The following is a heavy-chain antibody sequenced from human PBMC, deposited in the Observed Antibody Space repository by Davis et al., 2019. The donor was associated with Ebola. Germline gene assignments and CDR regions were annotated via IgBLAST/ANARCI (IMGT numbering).Heavy chain of an antibody. Sequence: SVKVSCKASGGTFSSYAISWVRQAPGQGLEWMGGIIPIFGTANYAQKFQGRVTITADKSTSTAYMELSSLRSEDTAVYYCARFPENSGSYSAFDIWGQGTMVTVAS. CDR3: ARFPENSGSYSAFDI. CDR1: GGTFSSYA. CDR2: IIPIFGTA. J-gene: IGHJ3*02. V-gene: IGHV1-69*06. D-gene: IGHD1-26*01.